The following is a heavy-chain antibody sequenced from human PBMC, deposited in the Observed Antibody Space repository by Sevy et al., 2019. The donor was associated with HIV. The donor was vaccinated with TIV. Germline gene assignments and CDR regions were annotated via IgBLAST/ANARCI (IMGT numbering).Heavy chain of an antibody. Sequence: ASLKVSCKASGYTFTSYGISWVRQAPGQGLEWMGWISAYNGNTNYAQKLQGRVTMTTDTSTSTAYMELRSLRSDDTAVYYCARVKLGDCSSTSCYISYYYYGMDVWGQGTTVTVSS. CDR3: ARVKLGDCSSTSCYISYYYYGMDV. CDR1: GYTFTSYG. V-gene: IGHV1-18*01. J-gene: IGHJ6*02. CDR2: ISAYNGNT. D-gene: IGHD2-2*02.